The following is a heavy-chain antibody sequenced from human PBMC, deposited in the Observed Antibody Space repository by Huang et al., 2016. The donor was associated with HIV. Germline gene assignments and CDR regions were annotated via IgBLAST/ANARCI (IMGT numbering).Heavy chain of an antibody. CDR2: ISYDGSNK. Sequence: QVQLVESGGGVVPPGRSLRLSCAAFGFPFRRYGMHWVREAQGKGLEWVAVISYDGSNKYYADSVKGRFTISRDSSKNTLYLEMNSLRTEDTAVYYCAKDKLGSWYGMGGMDVWGQGTTVTVSS. V-gene: IGHV3-30*18. J-gene: IGHJ6*02. CDR1: GFPFRRYG. CDR3: AKDKLGSWYGMGGMDV. D-gene: IGHD6-13*01.